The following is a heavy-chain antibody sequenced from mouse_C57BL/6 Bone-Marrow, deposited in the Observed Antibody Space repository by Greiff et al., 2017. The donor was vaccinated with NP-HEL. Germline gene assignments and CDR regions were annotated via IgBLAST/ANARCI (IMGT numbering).Heavy chain of an antibody. Sequence: EVQGVESGGGLVQSGRSLRLSCATSGFTFSDFYMAWVRQAPGKGLEWIAASRNKANDYTTEYSASVKGRFIVSRDTSQSILYLQMNALRAEDTAIYYCARVTGFDYWGQGTTLTVSS. CDR3: ARVTGFDY. J-gene: IGHJ2*01. CDR1: GFTFSDFY. V-gene: IGHV7-1*01. D-gene: IGHD4-1*01. CDR2: SRNKANDYTT.